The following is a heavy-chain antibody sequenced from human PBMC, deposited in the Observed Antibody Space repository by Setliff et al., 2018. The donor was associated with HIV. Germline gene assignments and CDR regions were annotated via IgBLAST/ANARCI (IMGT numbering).Heavy chain of an antibody. Sequence: SVKVSCKASGGTFSSYAISWVRQAPGQGLEWMGGIIPIFGTANYAQKFQGRVTITTDESTSTAYKELSSLRSEDTAVYYCASDYYDSSGYPQGAFDIWGQGTMVTVSS. CDR2: IIPIFGTA. CDR1: GGTFSSYA. V-gene: IGHV1-69*05. J-gene: IGHJ3*02. D-gene: IGHD3-22*01. CDR3: ASDYYDSSGYPQGAFDI.